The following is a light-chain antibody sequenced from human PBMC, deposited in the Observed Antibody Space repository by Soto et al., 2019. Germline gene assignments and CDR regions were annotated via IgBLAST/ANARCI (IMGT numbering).Light chain of an antibody. Sequence: DIVMTQSPDSLAVSLGEGATINCKSSQSVLYSSNNKKYLAWYQQKPGQPPKLLIYWASTRESGVPDRFSGSGSGTDFTLTISSLQAEDVAVYYCQQYYSTPQTFGQGTKVEIK. CDR1: QSVLYSSNNKKY. CDR3: QQYYSTPQT. J-gene: IGKJ1*01. V-gene: IGKV4-1*01. CDR2: WAS.